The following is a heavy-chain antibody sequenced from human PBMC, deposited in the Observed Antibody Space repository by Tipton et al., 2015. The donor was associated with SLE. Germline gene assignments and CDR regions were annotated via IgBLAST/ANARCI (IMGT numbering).Heavy chain of an antibody. CDR2: INHSGRT. Sequence: GLVKPSETLSLTCAVYGGSVSGHYWSWIRQPPGKGLEWIGEINHSGRTNYNPSLKSRATISVDTSKNQFSLKLSSVTAADTAVYYCARGSSGWYVYWGQGTLVTVSS. CDR3: ARGSSGWYVY. J-gene: IGHJ4*02. V-gene: IGHV4-34*01. CDR1: GGSVSGHY. D-gene: IGHD6-19*01.